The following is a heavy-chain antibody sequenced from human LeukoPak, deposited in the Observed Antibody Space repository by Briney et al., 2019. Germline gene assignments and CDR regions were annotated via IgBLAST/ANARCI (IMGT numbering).Heavy chain of an antibody. CDR2: ISGSGGST. Sequence: GGSLRLSCAASGFTFSSYAMSWVRQAPGKGLEWVSAISGSGGSTYYAGSVEGRFTISRDNSKNTLYLQMNSLRAEDTAVYYCARDAIWYGNAFDIWGQGTMVTVSS. CDR3: ARDAIWYGNAFDI. V-gene: IGHV3-23*01. J-gene: IGHJ3*02. CDR1: GFTFSSYA. D-gene: IGHD6-13*01.